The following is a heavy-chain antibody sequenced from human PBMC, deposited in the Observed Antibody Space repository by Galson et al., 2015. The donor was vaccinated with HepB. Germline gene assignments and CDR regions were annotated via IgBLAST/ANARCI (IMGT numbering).Heavy chain of an antibody. J-gene: IGHJ5*02. Sequence: SLRLSCAGSGFIFRHHAMAWIRQAPGKGLEWVSGINGRGSTRSSSDAAKGRFPISRDNSKDTVFLQMDNLRPEDTAVYYCVKEGAWFGGDWFDPWGQGALVTVS. V-gene: IGHV3-23*01. CDR3: VKEGAWFGGDWFDP. CDR1: GFIFRHHA. D-gene: IGHD3-16*01. CDR2: INGRGSTR.